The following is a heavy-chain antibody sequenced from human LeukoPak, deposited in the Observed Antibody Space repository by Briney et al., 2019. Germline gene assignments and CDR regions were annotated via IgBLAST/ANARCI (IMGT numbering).Heavy chain of an antibody. CDR2: ISFNGRST. D-gene: IGHD3-16*01. CDR1: GFIFSTCA. CDR3: VKGLKSRGYYFAY. V-gene: IGHV3-64D*09. J-gene: IGHJ4*02. Sequence: GGSLRLSCPAAGFIFSTCAIHSAHQAPGKGLDYVSGISFNGRSTYYADSLKGRFSISRDNSKNTLYLQISSMREDGTVLYYCVKGLKSRGYYFAYCGQGTLVTVSS.